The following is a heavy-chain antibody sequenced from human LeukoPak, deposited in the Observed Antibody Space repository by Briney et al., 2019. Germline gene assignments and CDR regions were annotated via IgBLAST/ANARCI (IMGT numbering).Heavy chain of an antibody. Sequence: SETLSLTCTVSGGSVGSYYWSWIRQPAGKGLEWIGRIYTSGSTNYNPSLKSRVTMSVDTSKNQFSLKLSSVTAADTAVYYCASTYYYGSGSRDAFDIWGQGTMVTVSS. J-gene: IGHJ3*02. V-gene: IGHV4-4*07. CDR3: ASTYYYGSGSRDAFDI. CDR1: GGSVGSYY. D-gene: IGHD3-10*01. CDR2: IYTSGST.